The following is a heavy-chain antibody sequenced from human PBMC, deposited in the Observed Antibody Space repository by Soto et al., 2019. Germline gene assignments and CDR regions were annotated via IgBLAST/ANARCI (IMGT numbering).Heavy chain of an antibody. J-gene: IGHJ5*02. D-gene: IGHD4-4*01. V-gene: IGHV4-31*03. Sequence: SETLSLTCTVSGGSISSGGYYWSWIRQHPGKGLEWIGYIYYSGSTYYNPSLKSRVTISVDTSKNQFSLKLSSVTAADTAVYYCATTVTTLGVLWFDPWGQGTLVTVSS. CDR1: GGSISSGGYY. CDR2: IYYSGST. CDR3: ATTVTTLGVLWFDP.